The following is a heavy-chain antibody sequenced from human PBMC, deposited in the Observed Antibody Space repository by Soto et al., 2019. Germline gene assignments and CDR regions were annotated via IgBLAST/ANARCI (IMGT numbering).Heavy chain of an antibody. CDR3: ARDSPTVNKSYDY. V-gene: IGHV3-7*01. Sequence: GGSLRLSCAASGFTFSSYWMSWVRQAPGKGLEWVANIKQDGSEKYYVDSVKGRFTISRDNAKNSLYLQMNSLRAEDTAVYYCARDSPTVNKSYDYWGQGTLVTVSS. CDR1: GFTFSSYW. J-gene: IGHJ4*02. CDR2: IKQDGSEK. D-gene: IGHD4-4*01.